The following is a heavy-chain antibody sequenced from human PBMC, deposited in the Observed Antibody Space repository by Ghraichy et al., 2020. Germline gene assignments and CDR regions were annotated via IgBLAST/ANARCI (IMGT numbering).Heavy chain of an antibody. CDR2: ITGTSSTM. D-gene: IGHD5-12*01. Sequence: GGSLRLSCRASAFTFSSYSMTWVRQAPGKGLEWVSYITGTSSTMNYADSVKGRFTISRDNAKNSLYLQMNSLRVEDTAVYYCARGKGGSDYWGQGTLVTVSS. V-gene: IGHV3-48*04. CDR3: ARGKGGSDY. CDR1: AFTFSSYS. J-gene: IGHJ4*02.